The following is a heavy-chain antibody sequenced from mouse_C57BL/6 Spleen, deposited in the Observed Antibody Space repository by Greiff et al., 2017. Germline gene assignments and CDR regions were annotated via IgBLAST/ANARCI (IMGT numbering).Heavy chain of an antibody. CDR3: ARGLYYYGSSYWYFDV. CDR2: INPSNGGT. J-gene: IGHJ1*03. Sequence: ASGYTFTSYWMHWVKQRPGQGLEWIGNINPSNGGTNYNEKFKSKATLTVDKSSSTAYMQLSSLTSEDSAVYYCARGLYYYGSSYWYFDVWGTGTTVTVSS. D-gene: IGHD1-1*01. V-gene: IGHV1-53*01. CDR1: GYTFTSYW.